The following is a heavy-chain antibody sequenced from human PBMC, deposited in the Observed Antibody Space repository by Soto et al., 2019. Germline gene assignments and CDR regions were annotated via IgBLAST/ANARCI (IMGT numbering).Heavy chain of an antibody. D-gene: IGHD7-27*01. V-gene: IGHV3-48*03. J-gene: IGHJ4*02. Sequence: EVRLVESGGGLVQPGGSLRLSCAASGITFSNYEMNWVRQVPGKGLEWISFISSDGDTIYYAVSVQGRFTISRDNAKNSLYLQMNSLKAEDSAVYYCASPWGYSDYWGQGTLVTVSS. CDR3: ASPWGYSDY. CDR2: ISSDGDTI. CDR1: GITFSNYE.